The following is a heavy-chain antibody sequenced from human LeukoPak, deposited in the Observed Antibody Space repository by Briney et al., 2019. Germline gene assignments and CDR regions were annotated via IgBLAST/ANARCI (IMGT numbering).Heavy chain of an antibody. CDR3: ARDLSTNYYYYMDV. D-gene: IGHD3-3*02. CDR1: GFTFSSYS. J-gene: IGHJ6*03. Sequence: PGGSLRLSCAASGFTFSSYSMNWVRQAPGKGLEWVSSISSSSSYIYYADSVKGRFTISRDNAKNSLYLQMNSLRAEDTAVYYCARDLSTNYYYYMDVWGKGTTVTVSS. V-gene: IGHV3-21*01. CDR2: ISSSSSYI.